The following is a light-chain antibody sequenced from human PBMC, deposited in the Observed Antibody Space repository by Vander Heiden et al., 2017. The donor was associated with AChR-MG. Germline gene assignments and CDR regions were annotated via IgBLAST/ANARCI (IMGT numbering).Light chain of an antibody. CDR2: DDS. J-gene: IGLJ2*01. CDR1: NMGSKS. V-gene: IGLV3-21*02. CDR3: QVWDSSSDHVV. Sequence: SYVLTQLPSVSVAPGQTARITCGGNNMGSKSVHGYQQKPGQAPVLVVYDDSDRPSGIPERCSGANSGNTATLTISRVEAGDEADYYCQVWDSSSDHVVFGGGTKLTVL.